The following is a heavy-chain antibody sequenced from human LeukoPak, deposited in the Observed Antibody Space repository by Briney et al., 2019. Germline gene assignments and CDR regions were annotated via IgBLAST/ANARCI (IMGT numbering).Heavy chain of an antibody. Sequence: SETLSLTCTVSGGSMSSYYWSWIRQPPGKGLEWIGYMYYSGSTYYNPSLKSRVTISVDTSKNQFSLKLSSVTAADTAVYYCATQLYNYYYNMDVWGQGTTVTVSS. CDR3: ATQLYNYYYNMDV. CDR2: MYYSGST. J-gene: IGHJ6*02. V-gene: IGHV4-59*04. D-gene: IGHD1-1*01. CDR1: GGSMSSYY.